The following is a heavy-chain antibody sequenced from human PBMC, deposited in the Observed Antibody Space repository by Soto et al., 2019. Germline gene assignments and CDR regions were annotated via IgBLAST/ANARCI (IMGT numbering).Heavy chain of an antibody. J-gene: IGHJ4*02. CDR2: IWYDGSKK. CDR3: AREGAVAGSQDF. Sequence: QVQLVESGGGVVQPGKSLRLSCAASGFIFSDYGIHWVRQAPGKGLEWVALIWYDGSKKYYADSVKGRFTVSRDNINSTLYLEMNSLRVEDSAVYYCAREGAVAGSQDFWDQGTLVTVSS. CDR1: GFIFSDYG. D-gene: IGHD6-19*01. V-gene: IGHV3-33*01.